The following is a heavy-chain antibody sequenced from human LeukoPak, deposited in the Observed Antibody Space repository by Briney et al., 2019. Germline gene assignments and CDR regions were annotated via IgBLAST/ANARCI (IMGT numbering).Heavy chain of an antibody. J-gene: IGHJ6*04. CDR1: GFTFSSYG. V-gene: IGHV3-33*05. CDR3: ARKQLPLYYFYYGMDV. Sequence: GKSLRLSCEGSGFTFSSYGMHWVRQAPGKGLEWVALISYDGSNKNYAGSVKGRFIISRDNSKNTVYLQMTRLTAEDTAVYYCARKQLPLYYFYYGMDVWGNGTTVSVSS. CDR2: ISYDGSNK. D-gene: IGHD2-2*01.